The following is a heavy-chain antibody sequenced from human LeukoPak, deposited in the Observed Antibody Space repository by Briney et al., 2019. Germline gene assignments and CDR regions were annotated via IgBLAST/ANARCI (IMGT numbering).Heavy chain of an antibody. V-gene: IGHV4-59*08. CDR1: GASISSYY. CDR3: ARLHYYGSGSYCPFDY. CDR2: IYYSGST. J-gene: IGHJ4*02. D-gene: IGHD3-10*01. Sequence: SETLSLTCTVSGASISSYYWSWIRQPPGKGLEWIGYIYYSGSTNYNPSLKSRVTISVDTSKNQFSLKLSSVTAADTAVYYCARLHYYGSGSYCPFDYWGQGTLVTVSS.